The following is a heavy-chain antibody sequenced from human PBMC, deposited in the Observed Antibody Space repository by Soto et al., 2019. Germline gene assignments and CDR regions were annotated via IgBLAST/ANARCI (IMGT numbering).Heavy chain of an antibody. CDR3: AKDANYHYMDV. CDR2: ISGSGGNT. Sequence: PGGSLRLSCAASGFTFDDYAMHWVRQAPGKGLEWVSGISGSGGNTHYADSVKGRFTISRDNSQNTLYLQMNSLRAEDTALYYCAKDANYHYMDVWGKGTTVTVSS. J-gene: IGHJ6*03. CDR1: GFTFDDYA. V-gene: IGHV3-23*01.